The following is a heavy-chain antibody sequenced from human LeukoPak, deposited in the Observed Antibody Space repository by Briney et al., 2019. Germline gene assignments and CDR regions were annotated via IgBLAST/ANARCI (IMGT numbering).Heavy chain of an antibody. Sequence: ASVKVSCKASGYTFTGYYMHWVRQAPGQGLEWMGRINPNRGGTNYAQKFQGRVTMTRDTSISTAYMELSRLRSDDTAVYYCARGVGVTIFGVVIVEDDYYYMDVWGKGTTVTVSS. CDR1: GYTFTGYY. V-gene: IGHV1-2*06. CDR3: ARGVGVTIFGVVIVEDDYYYMDV. J-gene: IGHJ6*03. CDR2: INPNRGGT. D-gene: IGHD3-3*01.